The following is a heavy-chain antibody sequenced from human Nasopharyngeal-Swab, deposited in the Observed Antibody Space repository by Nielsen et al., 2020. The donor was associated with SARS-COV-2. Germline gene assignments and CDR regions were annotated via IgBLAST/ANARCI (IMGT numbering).Heavy chain of an antibody. J-gene: IGHJ4*02. Sequence: ASVKVSCKASGYTFASYAMNWVRQAPGQGLEWMGWINTNTGNPTYAQGFTGRFVFSLDTSVSTAYLQISSLKAEDTAVYYCATPLGYSSSWYWVFDYWGQGTLVTVSS. V-gene: IGHV7-4-1*02. CDR1: GYTFASYA. CDR2: INTNTGNP. D-gene: IGHD6-13*01. CDR3: ATPLGYSSSWYWVFDY.